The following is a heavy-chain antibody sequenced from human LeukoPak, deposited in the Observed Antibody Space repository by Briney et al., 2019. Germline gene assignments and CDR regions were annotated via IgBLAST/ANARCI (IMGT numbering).Heavy chain of an antibody. CDR3: AKGIRRMDIVATMNHYYGLDV. J-gene: IGHJ6*02. D-gene: IGHD5-12*01. CDR2: ISGSGGST. Sequence: GGSLRLSCAASGFTFSSYAMSWVRQAPGKGLEWVSAISGSGGSTYYADSVKGRFTISRDNSKNTLYLQMNSLRAEDTAVYYCAKGIRRMDIVATMNHYYGLDVWGQGTTVTVSS. V-gene: IGHV3-23*01. CDR1: GFTFSSYA.